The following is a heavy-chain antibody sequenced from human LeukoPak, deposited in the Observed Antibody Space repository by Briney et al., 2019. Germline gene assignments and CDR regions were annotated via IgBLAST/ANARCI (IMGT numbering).Heavy chain of an antibody. J-gene: IGHJ4*02. CDR1: GFTFSSYA. D-gene: IGHD6-19*01. CDR2: ISGSGGST. CDR3: AKITYSSGWFFDY. V-gene: IGHV3-23*01. Sequence: PGGSLRLSCAASGFTFSSYAMSWVRQAPGKGLEWVSAISGSGGSTYYADSVKGRFTISKDNSKNTLYLQMNSLRAEDTAVYYCAKITYSSGWFFDYWGQGTLVTVSS.